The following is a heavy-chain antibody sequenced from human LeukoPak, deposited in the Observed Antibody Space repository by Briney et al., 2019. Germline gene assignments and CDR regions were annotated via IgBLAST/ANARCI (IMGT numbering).Heavy chain of an antibody. Sequence: ASVKVSCKASGYTFTGYYIHWVRQAPGQGLEWMGWISPHNGGTNYAQKFPGRVTMTRDTSTSTAYMDLSGLRSDDTAVYYCARFLRGATNALEIWGQGTMVTVSS. J-gene: IGHJ3*02. V-gene: IGHV1-2*02. CDR1: GYTFTGYY. CDR2: ISPHNGGT. D-gene: IGHD1-26*01. CDR3: ARFLRGATNALEI.